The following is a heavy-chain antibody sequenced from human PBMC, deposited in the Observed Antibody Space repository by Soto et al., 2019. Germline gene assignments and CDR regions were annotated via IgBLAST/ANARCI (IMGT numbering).Heavy chain of an antibody. V-gene: IGHV3-30*14. CDR3: HGYGY. CDR1: GFTFSSYA. J-gene: IGHJ4*02. Sequence: GGSLRLSCAASGFTFSSYAMHWVRQTPGKGLEWVAVISYDGSDKYYADSVKGRFTISRDTSKNTLYLQMNSLRGDDTAVYYCHGYGYWGQGTLVTVSS. CDR2: ISYDGSDK. D-gene: IGHD5-12*01.